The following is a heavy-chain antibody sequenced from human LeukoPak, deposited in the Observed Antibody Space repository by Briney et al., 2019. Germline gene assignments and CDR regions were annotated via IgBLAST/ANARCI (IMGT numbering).Heavy chain of an antibody. J-gene: IGHJ4*02. V-gene: IGHV3-30*18. D-gene: IGHD4-23*01. CDR2: ISYDGSNK. CDR1: RFTFSDYG. Sequence: GGSLRLSCTASRFTFSDYGMHWVRRAPGKGLEWVAFISYDGSNKYYADSVKGRFTISRDNSKNTLYLQMNSLRAEDTAVYYCAKELDYGGNSPFHYWGQGTLVTVSS. CDR3: AKELDYGGNSPFHY.